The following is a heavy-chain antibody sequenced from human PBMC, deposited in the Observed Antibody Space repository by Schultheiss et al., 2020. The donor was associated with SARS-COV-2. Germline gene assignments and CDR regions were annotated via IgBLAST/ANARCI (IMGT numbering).Heavy chain of an antibody. CDR1: GFTFSSYA. Sequence: GGSLRLSCAASGFTFSSYAMHWVRQAPGKGLEWVAVISYDGSNKYYADSVKGRFTISRDNSKNTLYLQMNSLRAEDTAVYYCARDISHYYYGSGSYYRYYYYGMDVWGQGTTVTVSS. D-gene: IGHD3-10*01. J-gene: IGHJ6*02. V-gene: IGHV3-30*04. CDR2: ISYDGSNK. CDR3: ARDISHYYYGSGSYYRYYYYGMDV.